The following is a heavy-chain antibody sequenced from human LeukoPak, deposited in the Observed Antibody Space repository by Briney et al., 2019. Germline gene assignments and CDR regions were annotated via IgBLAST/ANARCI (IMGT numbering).Heavy chain of an antibody. D-gene: IGHD3-10*01. Sequence: PGGSLRLSCAASGFTFSDYSMNWVRQAPGKGLEWGSYIGANSAIYYADSVKGRFTISRDNAKNSLSLQMNSLRDDDTAVYYCAREGYYGAFDIWGQGTVVTVSS. CDR1: GFTFSDYS. CDR2: IGANSAI. CDR3: AREGYYGAFDI. V-gene: IGHV3-48*02. J-gene: IGHJ3*02.